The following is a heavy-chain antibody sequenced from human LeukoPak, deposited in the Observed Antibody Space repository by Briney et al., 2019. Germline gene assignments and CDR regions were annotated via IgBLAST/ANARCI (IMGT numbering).Heavy chain of an antibody. D-gene: IGHD3-10*01. Sequence: GGSLRLSCVASGFTFSSFGMHWVRQAPGKGLEWVAFIRYIGTDEYYADSVKGRFTISRDTSKNTLYLQMNNLRPDDTAAYYCAKDLMRDRWFGESWGQGTLVTVSS. J-gene: IGHJ5*02. CDR1: GFTFSSFG. CDR3: AKDLMRDRWFGES. CDR2: IRYIGTDE. V-gene: IGHV3-30*02.